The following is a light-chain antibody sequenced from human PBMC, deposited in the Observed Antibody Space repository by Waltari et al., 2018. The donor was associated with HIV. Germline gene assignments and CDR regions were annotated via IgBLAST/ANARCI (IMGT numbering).Light chain of an antibody. Sequence: EIVLTQSPGTLSLSPGERATLSCRASQSVSSSYLAWYQQKPGQAPRLLIYGASSRATGIQDRFSGSGSGTDFTRTISRLEPEDFAVYYCQQYGSSPPYSFGQGTKLEIK. J-gene: IGKJ2*03. CDR3: QQYGSSPPYS. CDR1: QSVSSSY. CDR2: GAS. V-gene: IGKV3-20*01.